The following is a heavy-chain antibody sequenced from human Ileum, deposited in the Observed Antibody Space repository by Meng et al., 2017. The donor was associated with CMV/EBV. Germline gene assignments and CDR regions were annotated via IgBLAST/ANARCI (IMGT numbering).Heavy chain of an antibody. Sequence: QVQLQDPGPRLVKPSEPLSLTCTVSGVSISNYYWTWIRQSAVKGLEFIGRVHFTGGIDYNPSLMSRVTMSVDTSRNQLSLNVKSVTAADTAVYYCARAAARGVPVDYWGQGILVTVSS. V-gene: IGHV4-4*07. CDR1: GVSISNYY. CDR2: VHFTGGI. J-gene: IGHJ4*02. CDR3: ARAAARGVPVDY. D-gene: IGHD3-10*01.